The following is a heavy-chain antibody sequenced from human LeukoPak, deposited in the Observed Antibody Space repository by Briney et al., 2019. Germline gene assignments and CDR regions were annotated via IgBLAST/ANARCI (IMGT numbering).Heavy chain of an antibody. CDR3: ATTINYYDSSGHYYNWFDP. CDR1: GGSNSNSY. CDR2: IYYSGST. D-gene: IGHD3-22*01. Sequence: SETLSLTCTVSGGSNSNSYWSWIRQPPGKGLEWIGYIYYSGSTNYNPSLKSRVTISVDTSKNQFSLRLTSVTAADTAVYYCATTINYYDSSGHYYNWFDPWGQGTLVTVSS. V-gene: IGHV4-59*01. J-gene: IGHJ5*02.